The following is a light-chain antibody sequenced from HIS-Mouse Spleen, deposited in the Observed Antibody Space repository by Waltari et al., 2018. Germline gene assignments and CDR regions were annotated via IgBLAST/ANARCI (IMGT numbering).Light chain of an antibody. J-gene: IGLJ2*01. CDR3: SSYTSSSFNVV. V-gene: IGLV2-14*03. Sequence: QSALTQPASVSGSPGQSITISCTRTSRDVGGYNYVSWYQQHPGKAPKLMIYDVSNRPSGVSNRFSGSKSGNTASLTISGLQAEDEADYYCSSYTSSSFNVVFGGGTKLTVL. CDR2: DVS. CDR1: SRDVGGYNY.